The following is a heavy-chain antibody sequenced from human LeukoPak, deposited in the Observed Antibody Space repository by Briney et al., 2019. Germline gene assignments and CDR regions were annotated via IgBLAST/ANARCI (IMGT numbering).Heavy chain of an antibody. D-gene: IGHD6-6*01. CDR3: ARDFTPRATSSSSGLLYYYYYMDV. J-gene: IGHJ6*03. CDR1: GFTFSSYA. V-gene: IGHV3-23*01. Sequence: GGSLRLSCAASGFTFSSYAMSWVRQAPGKGLEWVSAISGSGGSTYYADSVKGRFTISRDNSKNTLYLQMNSLRAEDTAVYYCARDFTPRATSSSSGLLYYYYYMDVWGKGTTVTVSS. CDR2: ISGSGGST.